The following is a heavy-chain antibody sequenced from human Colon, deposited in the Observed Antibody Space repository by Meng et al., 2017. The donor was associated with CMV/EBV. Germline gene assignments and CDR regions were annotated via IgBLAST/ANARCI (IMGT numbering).Heavy chain of an antibody. Sequence: GESLKISCVASGFTFDDYGMSWVRQTPTKGLEWVCNINWNGGNPGYGDSVKGRFTISRDNAKNSLYLQMNSLRAEDTAVYYCARWAYGSGNNWGQGTLVTVSS. CDR1: GFTFDDYG. D-gene: IGHD3-10*01. J-gene: IGHJ4*02. V-gene: IGHV3-20*04. CDR2: INWNGGNP. CDR3: ARWAYGSGNN.